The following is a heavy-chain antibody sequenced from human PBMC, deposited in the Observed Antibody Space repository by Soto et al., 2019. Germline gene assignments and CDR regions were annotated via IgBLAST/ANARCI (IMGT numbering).Heavy chain of an antibody. CDR3: ATAPKDTVTLFDY. CDR1: GFTFSSYA. D-gene: IGHD4-17*01. J-gene: IGHJ4*02. CDR2: ISGSGGST. Sequence: GWSLRLSCAASGFTFSSYAMSWVRQAPGKGLEWVSSISGSGGSTYYADSVKGRFTISRDNSKNTLYLQMNSLRAEDTAVYYCATAPKDTVTLFDYWGQGTMGTVSS. V-gene: IGHV3-23*01.